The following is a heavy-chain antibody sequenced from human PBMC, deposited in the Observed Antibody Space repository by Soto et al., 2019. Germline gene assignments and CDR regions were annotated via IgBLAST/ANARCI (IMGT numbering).Heavy chain of an antibody. CDR2: MNPNSGNT. V-gene: IGHV1-8*01. D-gene: IGHD3-22*01. CDR1: GYTFTSYD. J-gene: IGHJ2*01. Sequence: QVQLVQSGAEVKKPGASVKVSCKASGYTFTSYDMNWVRQATGQGRERLGWMNPNSGNTGYAQKFQRRVTMPRNTSISTAYMELSSLRSEDAAVYYCARAKYYYDSSGDDWYFDLWGRGTLVTVSS. CDR3: ARAKYYYDSSGDDWYFDL.